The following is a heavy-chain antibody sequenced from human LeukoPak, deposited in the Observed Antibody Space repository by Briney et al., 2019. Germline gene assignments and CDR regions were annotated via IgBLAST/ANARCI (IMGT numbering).Heavy chain of an antibody. Sequence: ASVKVSCKASEGTFSSYAISWVRQAPGHGLEWLGGIIPIFGTAIAAQKFQGRVTITTDEPTRTAYMDLSSLRSEDTAVYYCARDDYYDSSGYEIGAFDIWGQGTMVTVSS. CDR2: IIPIFGTA. D-gene: IGHD3-22*01. CDR3: ARDDYYDSSGYEIGAFDI. V-gene: IGHV1-69*05. CDR1: EGTFSSYA. J-gene: IGHJ3*02.